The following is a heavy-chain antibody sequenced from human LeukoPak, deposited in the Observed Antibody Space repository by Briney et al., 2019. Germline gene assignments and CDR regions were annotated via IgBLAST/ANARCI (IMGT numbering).Heavy chain of an antibody. V-gene: IGHV1-69*05. CDR1: GGTFSSYA. J-gene: IGHJ4*02. D-gene: IGHD5-24*01. CDR2: IIPIFGTA. Sequence: SVKVSCKASGGTFSSYAISWVRQAPGHGLEWMGGIIPIFGTANYAQKFQGRVTITRYTSINTVYMELSSLRLEDTAVYFCARVDGSPDYWGQGTLVTVSS. CDR3: ARVDGSPDY.